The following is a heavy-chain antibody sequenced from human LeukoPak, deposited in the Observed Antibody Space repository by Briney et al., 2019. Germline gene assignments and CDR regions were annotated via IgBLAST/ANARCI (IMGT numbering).Heavy chain of an antibody. J-gene: IGHJ4*02. CDR2: IYYSGST. V-gene: IGHV4-59*01. Sequence: PSQTLSLTCIVSGGSINTYYWSWIRQPPGKGLEWIGYIYYSGSTNYNSSLKRRVTISIDTSKNQFSLKLSSVTAADTAVYYCARYSYGSGYFDYWGQGTLVTVSS. D-gene: IGHD3-10*01. CDR1: GGSINTYY. CDR3: ARYSYGSGYFDY.